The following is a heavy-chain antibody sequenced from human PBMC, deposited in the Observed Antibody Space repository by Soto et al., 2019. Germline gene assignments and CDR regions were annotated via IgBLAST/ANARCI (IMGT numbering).Heavy chain of an antibody. D-gene: IGHD4-17*01. V-gene: IGHV1-2*04. CDR3: ATTVTPRDYFDY. Sequence: GASVKVSCKASGYTFTIYGIIWVRQAPGQGLEWMGCINPNSGGTNYAQKLQGWVTMTRDTSISTAYMELSRLRSDDTAVYYCATTVTPRDYFDYWGQGTLVTVSS. CDR2: INPNSGGT. J-gene: IGHJ4*02. CDR1: GYTFTIYG.